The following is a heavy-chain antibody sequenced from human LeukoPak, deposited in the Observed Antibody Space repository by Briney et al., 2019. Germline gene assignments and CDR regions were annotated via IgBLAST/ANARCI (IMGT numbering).Heavy chain of an antibody. V-gene: IGHV1-8*03. CDR1: GYTFTKYD. D-gene: IGHD1-26*01. Sequence: GASVKVSCQASGYTFTKYDINGGRQATGQGLEWMGWMNPNSGNTGYAQKFQGRVTITRDTSISTAYMQLRSLRSEDTAVYYCGRAEHKQALPFDFWGQGALVTVSS. CDR3: GRAEHKQALPFDF. CDR2: MNPNSGNT. J-gene: IGHJ4*02.